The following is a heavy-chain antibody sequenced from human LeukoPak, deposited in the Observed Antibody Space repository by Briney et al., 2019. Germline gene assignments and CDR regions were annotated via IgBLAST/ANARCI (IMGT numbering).Heavy chain of an antibody. V-gene: IGHV1-18*01. J-gene: IGHJ4*02. CDR2: ISGYNGNT. Sequence: ASVKVSCKASSYSFNRYGISWVRQAPGQGLEWMGWISGYNGNTNYAQKFLGRVSMTTDTSTSTAYMELRSLRSDDTAVYYCARAPRRPTYYYDSSGSPYFDYWGQGTLVTVSS. CDR3: ARAPRRPTYYYDSSGSPYFDY. CDR1: SYSFNRYG. D-gene: IGHD3-22*01.